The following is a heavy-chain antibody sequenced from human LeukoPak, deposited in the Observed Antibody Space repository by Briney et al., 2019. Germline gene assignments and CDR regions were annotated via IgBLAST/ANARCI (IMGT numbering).Heavy chain of an antibody. CDR3: ARERVVSDYNWFDP. V-gene: IGHV4-34*01. Sequence: SETLSLTCAVHGASFSGYSWSWVRQPPGKGLEWIGEVNRVGNTIYNPSLKSRVTISIDTSTTQFSLRLTSVTVADTAVYFCARERVVSDYNWFDPWGQGTLVTVSS. D-gene: IGHD6-25*01. J-gene: IGHJ5*02. CDR2: VNRVGNT. CDR1: GASFSGYS.